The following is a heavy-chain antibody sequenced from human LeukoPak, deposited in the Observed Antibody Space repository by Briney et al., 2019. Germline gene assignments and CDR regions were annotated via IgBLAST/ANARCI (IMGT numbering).Heavy chain of an antibody. D-gene: IGHD3-3*01. V-gene: IGHV3-23*01. Sequence: PGGSLRLSCAASGFTFSSYAMSWVRQAPGKGLEWVSAISGSGGSTYYADSVKGRFTISRDNSKNTLYLQMNSLRAEDTAVYYCAKDLSRYDFWSGSGPNFDYWGQGTLVTVSS. CDR2: ISGSGGST. J-gene: IGHJ4*02. CDR1: GFTFSSYA. CDR3: AKDLSRYDFWSGSGPNFDY.